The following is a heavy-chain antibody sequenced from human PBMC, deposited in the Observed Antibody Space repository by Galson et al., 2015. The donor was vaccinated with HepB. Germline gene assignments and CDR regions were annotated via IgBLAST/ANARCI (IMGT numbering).Heavy chain of an antibody. CDR1: GYTFTAYS. D-gene: IGHD6-19*01. J-gene: IGHJ4*02. CDR2: INAGNGNT. CDR3: VMGGTVLVFDY. V-gene: IGHV1-3*01. Sequence: SVKVSCKASGYTFTAYSIHWVRQAPGQRLEWMGWINAGNGNTKFSQNFQGRVTMTRDTSASTAYMELSSLRSEDTAVYYCVMGGTVLVFDYWGQGTLVTVSS.